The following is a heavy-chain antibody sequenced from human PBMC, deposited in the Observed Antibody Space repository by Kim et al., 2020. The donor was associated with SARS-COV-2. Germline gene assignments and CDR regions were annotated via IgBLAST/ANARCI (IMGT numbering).Heavy chain of an antibody. J-gene: IGHJ6*02. V-gene: IGHV4-31*03. CDR2: IYYSGST. D-gene: IGHD3-10*01. CDR3: ARAGVYYSYALDV. Sequence: SETLSLTCTVSGGSISSGGYYWSWIRQHPGKGLEWIGYIYYSGSTYYNPSLKSRVTISRDTSKNQFSLKLSSVTAADTAVYYCARAGVYYSYALDVWGQGTTVTVSS. CDR1: GGSISSGGYY.